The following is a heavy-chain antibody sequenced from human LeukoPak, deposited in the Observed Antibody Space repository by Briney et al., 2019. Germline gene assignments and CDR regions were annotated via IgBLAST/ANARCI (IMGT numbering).Heavy chain of an antibody. J-gene: IGHJ4*02. CDR3: VRIGLWAGGRYYFDY. V-gene: IGHV3-15*07. CDR1: GLTVTNAW. Sequence: GGSLRLSCSASGLTVTNAWMNWVRQAPGEGLDWVGRIASKTDGGATDYAAPVKGRFTISRDDSKNTLNLQMNSLRAEDTAVYYCVRIGLWAGGRYYFDYWGQGTLVTVSS. CDR2: IASKTDGGAT. D-gene: IGHD1-26*01.